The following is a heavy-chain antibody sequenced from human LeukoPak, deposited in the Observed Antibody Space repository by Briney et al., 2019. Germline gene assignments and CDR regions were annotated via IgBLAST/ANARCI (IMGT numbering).Heavy chain of an antibody. V-gene: IGHV1-2*02. D-gene: IGHD3-22*01. CDR2: INPNSGGT. Sequence: GASVKVSRKASGYTFTGYYMLWVRQAPGQGLEWMGWINPNSGGTNYAQKFQGRVTMTRDTSISTAYMELSRVRSDDTAVYYCARGSYYYDSSGYPSSVYFDYWGQGTLVTVSS. CDR1: GYTFTGYY. J-gene: IGHJ4*02. CDR3: ARGSYYYDSSGYPSSVYFDY.